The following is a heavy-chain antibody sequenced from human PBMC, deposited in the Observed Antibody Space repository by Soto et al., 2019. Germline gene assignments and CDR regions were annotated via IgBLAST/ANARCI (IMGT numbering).Heavy chain of an antibody. D-gene: IGHD5-12*01. CDR2: ISSSSYI. V-gene: IGHV3-21*01. CDR3: AREKMATTPPFDY. CDR1: GFTFSSYS. J-gene: IGHJ4*02. Sequence: GGSLRLSCASSGFTFSSYSMNWVRQAPGKGLEWVSSISSSSYIYYADSVKGRFTISRDNAKNSLYLQMNSLRAEDTAVYYCAREKMATTPPFDYWGQGTLVTVSS.